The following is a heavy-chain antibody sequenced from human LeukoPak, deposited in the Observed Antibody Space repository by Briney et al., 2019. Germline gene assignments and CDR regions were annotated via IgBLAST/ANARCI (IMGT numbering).Heavy chain of an antibody. J-gene: IGHJ4*02. Sequence: PETLSLTCAVYGGSFSGYYWSWIRQPPGKGLEWIGEINHSGSTNYNPSLKSRVTISVDTSKNQFSLKLSSVTAADTAVYYCASVAVAGTLDYWGQGTLVTVSS. CDR1: GGSFSGYY. CDR2: INHSGST. D-gene: IGHD6-19*01. V-gene: IGHV4-34*01. CDR3: ASVAVAGTLDY.